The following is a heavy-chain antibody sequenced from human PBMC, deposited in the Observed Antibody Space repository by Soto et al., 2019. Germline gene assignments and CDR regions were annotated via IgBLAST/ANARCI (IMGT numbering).Heavy chain of an antibody. CDR1: GGTFSSYA. J-gene: IGHJ6*02. V-gene: IGHV1-69*13. Sequence: SVKVSFKACGGTFSSYAISWLRQAPGQGLEWMGGIIPIFGTANYAQKFQGRVTITADESTSTAYMELSSLRSEDTAVYYCALGGYCSGGSCYPRSYYYYGMDVWGQGTTVTVSS. D-gene: IGHD2-15*01. CDR2: IIPIFGTA. CDR3: ALGGYCSGGSCYPRSYYYYGMDV.